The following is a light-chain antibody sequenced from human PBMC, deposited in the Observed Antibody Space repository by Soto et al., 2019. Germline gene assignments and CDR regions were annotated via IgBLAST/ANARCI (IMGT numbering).Light chain of an antibody. CDR1: QSVGNN. CDR3: QQYHDWPPFS. J-gene: IGKJ3*01. CDR2: GAS. V-gene: IGKV3-15*01. Sequence: EIVMTQSPVTLSASPGERATLSCRASQSVGNNLAWYRQKPGQGPSLLIFGASTMASGIPARFSGSGSGTDFTLSISSLQSEDFAVYDCQQYHDWPPFSFGPGTMVYIK.